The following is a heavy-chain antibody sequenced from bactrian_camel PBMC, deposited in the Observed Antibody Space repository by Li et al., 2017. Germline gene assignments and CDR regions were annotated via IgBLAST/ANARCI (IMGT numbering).Heavy chain of an antibody. CDR1: GFTFSSYA. CDR3: TTETLPGGILWSGFSS. Sequence: VQLVESGGGLVQPGGSLRLSCAASGFTFSSYAMSWVRQAPGKGHEWVASVNSGGSGTYYGDSVKGRFFLSRDNAKNTLYLQSNSLKTEDTAMYYCTTETLPGGILWSGFSSWGQGTQVTVS. J-gene: IGHJ6*01. CDR2: VNSGGSGT. V-gene: IGHV3S31*01. D-gene: IGHD3*01.